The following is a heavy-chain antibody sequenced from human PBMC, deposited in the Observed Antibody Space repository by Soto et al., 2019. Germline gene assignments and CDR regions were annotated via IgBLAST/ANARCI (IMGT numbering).Heavy chain of an antibody. CDR3: ARGARFGDRRYMDV. Sequence: SETLSLTCTVSGGSISSYYWFWIRQSPGRGLEWIGYVYYSGKTNYNPSLESRVTIPIDTSENQFSLKPNSVTAADTAVYYCARGARFGDRRYMDVWGKGTTVTVSS. V-gene: IGHV4-59*12. CDR2: VYYSGKT. CDR1: GGSISSYY. J-gene: IGHJ6*03. D-gene: IGHD3-10*01.